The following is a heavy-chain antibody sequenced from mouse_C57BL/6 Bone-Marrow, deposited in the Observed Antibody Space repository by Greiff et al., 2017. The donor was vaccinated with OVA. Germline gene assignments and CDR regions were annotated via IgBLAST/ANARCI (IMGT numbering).Heavy chain of an antibody. Sequence: VQLQQSGPGLVQPSQSLSITCTVSGFSLTSYGVHWVRQSPGKGLEWLGVIWRGGSTDYNAAFMSRLSITKDNSKSQVFFKMNSLQADDTAIYYCAKSYDYPSYYAMDYWGQGTSVTVSS. CDR1: GFSLTSYG. J-gene: IGHJ4*01. V-gene: IGHV2-5*01. D-gene: IGHD2-4*01. CDR2: IWRGGST. CDR3: AKSYDYPSYYAMDY.